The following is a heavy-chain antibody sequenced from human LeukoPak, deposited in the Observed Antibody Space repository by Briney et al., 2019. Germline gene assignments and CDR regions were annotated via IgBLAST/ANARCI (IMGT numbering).Heavy chain of an antibody. CDR1: GYTFTGYY. J-gene: IGHJ6*02. D-gene: IGHD3/OR15-3a*01. V-gene: IGHV1-2*02. CDR3: ARVDIYYYYYGMDV. CDR2: INPNSGGT. Sequence: ASVKVSCKASGYTFTGYYMHWVRQAPGQGLEWMGWINPNSGGTNYAQKFQGGVTMTRDTSISTAYMELSRLRSDDTAVYYCARVDIYYYYYGMDVWGQGTTVTASS.